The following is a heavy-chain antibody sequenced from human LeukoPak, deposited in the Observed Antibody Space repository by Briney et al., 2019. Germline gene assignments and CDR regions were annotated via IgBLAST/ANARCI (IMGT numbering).Heavy chain of an antibody. Sequence: XRLSCAASGFTFSDHNMDWVRQAPGKGLEWVGRTRNKANSYTTEYAASVKGRFTISRDDSKNPLYLQMNSLKTEDTAVYYCARARGPYGMDVWGQGTTVTVSS. CDR3: ARARGPYGMDV. V-gene: IGHV3-72*01. CDR1: GFTFSDHN. J-gene: IGHJ6*02. CDR2: TRNKANSYTT. D-gene: IGHD6-25*01.